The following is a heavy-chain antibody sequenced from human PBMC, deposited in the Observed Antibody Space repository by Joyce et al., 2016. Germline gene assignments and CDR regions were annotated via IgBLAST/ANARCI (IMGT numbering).Heavy chain of an antibody. CDR2: IKQEGSEN. J-gene: IGHJ6*02. CDR1: GFTFGTYW. Sequence: EVKLVESGGGLVQPGGSLRLSCEASGFTFGTYWMSWVRQAPGKGMEWVANIKQEGSENDYVESVKGRFTISRDNAKNALYLQMNSLRAEDTAVYYCARDVHVVVTAGYYYGMDVWGQGATVTVSS. V-gene: IGHV3-7*01. D-gene: IGHD2-2*01. CDR3: ARDVHVVVTAGYYYGMDV.